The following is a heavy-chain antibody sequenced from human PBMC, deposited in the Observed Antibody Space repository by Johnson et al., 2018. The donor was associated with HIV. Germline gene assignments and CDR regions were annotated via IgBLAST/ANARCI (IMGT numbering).Heavy chain of an antibody. V-gene: IGHV3-53*01. D-gene: IGHD2-2*01. CDR3: ARGLQSMTVVVTRGAFDI. J-gene: IGHJ3*02. Sequence: VQLVESGGGLIQPGGSLRLSCAASGVTVSTNYMSWVRQATGKGLEWVSVIYSGGSTYYADSVKGRFTISRDNSKNTLYLQMNSLRVEDTAVYYCARGLQSMTVVVTRGAFDIWGQGTMVTVSS. CDR1: GVTVSTNY. CDR2: IYSGGST.